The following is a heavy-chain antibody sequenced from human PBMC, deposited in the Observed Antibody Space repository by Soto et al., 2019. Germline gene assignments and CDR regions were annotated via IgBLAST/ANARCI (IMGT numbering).Heavy chain of an antibody. J-gene: IGHJ4*02. D-gene: IGHD3-3*01. Sequence: QVQLVESGGGVVQPGRSLRLSCAASGFTFSSYGMHWVRQAPGKGLEWVAVISYDGSNKYYADSVKGRFTISRDNSKNTLYLQMNSLRAEDTAVYYCAKGGTYYDFWSGHNARWHFDYWGQGTLVTVSS. CDR3: AKGGTYYDFWSGHNARWHFDY. CDR1: GFTFSSYG. CDR2: ISYDGSNK. V-gene: IGHV3-30*18.